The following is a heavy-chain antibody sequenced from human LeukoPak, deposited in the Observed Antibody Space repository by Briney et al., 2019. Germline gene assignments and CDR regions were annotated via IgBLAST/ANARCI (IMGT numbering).Heavy chain of an antibody. CDR2: ISSNGGST. CDR1: GFTFSSYW. J-gene: IGHJ6*03. Sequence: PGGSLRLSCAASGFTFSSYWMHWVRQAPGKGLEYVSAISSNGGSTYYANSVKGRFTISRDDSKNTLYLQMGSLRAEDMAVYYCARPHYYYYYMDVWGKGTTVTISS. CDR3: ARPHYYYYYMDV. V-gene: IGHV3-64*01.